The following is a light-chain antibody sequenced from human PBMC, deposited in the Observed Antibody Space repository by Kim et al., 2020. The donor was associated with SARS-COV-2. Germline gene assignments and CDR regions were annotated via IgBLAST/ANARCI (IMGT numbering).Light chain of an antibody. CDR1: QRIRSW. J-gene: IGKJ2*01. V-gene: IGKV1-5*01. Sequence: TLYSFGRSRVHVSCRGSQRIRSWLDWYAQTPGKAPNLLIYHASALQGGHRPRVCGSGSGTKFPLTIGALQPDYFVTYCSQQHNSYTFGQGTKLEI. CDR2: HAS. CDR3: QQHNSYT.